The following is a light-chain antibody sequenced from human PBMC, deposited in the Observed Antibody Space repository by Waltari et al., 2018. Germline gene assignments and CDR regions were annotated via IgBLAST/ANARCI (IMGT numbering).Light chain of an antibody. CDR1: SRHSRYA. CDR3: QTWGTGSWV. CDR2: INSDDTH. V-gene: IGLV4-69*01. Sequence: QLVLTQSPSASASLGASVKFTCTLSSRHSRYAIAWHQQQPEKGPRYLMKINSDDTHTKGDGIPDRFSGSSSGAERYLTISSLQSEDEADYYCQTWGTGSWVFGGGTKLTVL. J-gene: IGLJ3*02.